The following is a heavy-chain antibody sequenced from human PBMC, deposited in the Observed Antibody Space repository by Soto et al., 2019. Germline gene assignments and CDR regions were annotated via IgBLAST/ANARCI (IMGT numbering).Heavy chain of an antibody. CDR2: ISSSSSTI. J-gene: IGHJ4*02. D-gene: IGHD1-1*01. V-gene: IGHV3-48*01. Sequence: PGGSLRLSCAASGFTFSSYSMNWVRQAPGKGLEWVSYISSSSSTIYYADSVKGRFTISRDNAKNSLYLQMNSLRAEDTAVYYCAKRLASITGFFDYWGQGNLVTVPS. CDR1: GFTFSSYS. CDR3: AKRLASITGFFDY.